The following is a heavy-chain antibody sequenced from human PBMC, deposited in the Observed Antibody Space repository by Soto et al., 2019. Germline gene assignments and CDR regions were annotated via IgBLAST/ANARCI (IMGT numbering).Heavy chain of an antibody. CDR3: ARDQQLWSSGENYYYYYYMDV. J-gene: IGHJ6*03. CDR2: ISSSSSYI. CDR1: GFTFSSYS. D-gene: IGHD5-18*01. V-gene: IGHV3-21*01. Sequence: GGSLRLSCAASGFTFSSYSMNWVRQAPGKGLEWVSSISSSSSYIYYADSVKGRFTISRDNAKNSLYLQMNSLRAEDTAVYYCARDQQLWSSGENYYYYYYMDVWGKGTTVTVSS.